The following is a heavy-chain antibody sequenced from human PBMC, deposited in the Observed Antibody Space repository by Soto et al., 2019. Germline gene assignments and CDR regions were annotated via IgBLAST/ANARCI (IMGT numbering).Heavy chain of an antibody. Sequence: LRLSCAASGFTFSNYALSWVRQAPGKGLEWVSAITGSGDRTYYADSVKGRLTISRDNSKNTLSLQMNSLRAEDTAVYYCAKGLGSGSYAASDSWGQGTLVTVSS. J-gene: IGHJ5*01. V-gene: IGHV3-23*01. CDR3: AKGLGSGSYAASDS. CDR2: ITGSGDRT. D-gene: IGHD1-26*01. CDR1: GFTFSNYA.